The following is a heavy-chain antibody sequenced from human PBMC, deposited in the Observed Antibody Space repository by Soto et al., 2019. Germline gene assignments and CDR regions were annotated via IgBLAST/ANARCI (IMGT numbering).Heavy chain of an antibody. CDR1: GLTFSSYA. J-gene: IGHJ4*02. CDR2: ISGSGGST. CDR3: TGGSGYDFVEYYFDY. D-gene: IGHD5-12*01. V-gene: IGHV3-23*01. Sequence: GGSLRLSCAASGLTFSSYAMSWVRQAPGKGLEWVSAISGSGGSTYYADSVKGRFTISRDNSKNTLYLQMNSLRAEDTAVYYCTGGSGYDFVEYYFDYWGQGTLVTVSS.